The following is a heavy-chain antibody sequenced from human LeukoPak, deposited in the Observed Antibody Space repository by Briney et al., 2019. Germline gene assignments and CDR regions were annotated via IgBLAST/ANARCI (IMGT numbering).Heavy chain of an antibody. CDR3: ARGEDGFWSGYVEH. Sequence: GGSLRLACAASGFTFNSYALHWVRQAPGKGLEWVAVTSYDGNNKYYAESVKGRFTISRDNSKSMLYLQMNSLRPEDTAVYYCARGEDGFWSGYVEHWGQGTLVTVSP. CDR2: TSYDGNNK. J-gene: IGHJ1*01. V-gene: IGHV3-30-3*01. D-gene: IGHD3-3*01. CDR1: GFTFNSYA.